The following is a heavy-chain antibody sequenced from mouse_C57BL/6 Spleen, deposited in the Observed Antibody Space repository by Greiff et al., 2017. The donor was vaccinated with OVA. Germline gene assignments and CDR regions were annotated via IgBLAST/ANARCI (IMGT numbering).Heavy chain of an antibody. CDR2: FYPGSGGR. Sequence: QVQLQQSGAELVKPGASVKLSCKASGYTFTEYTIHWVKQRPGQGLEWIGWFYPGSGGRKYNEKFKDKATLTADKSSSTVYMELSRLTSEDSAVYFCARHGFYYDYDPAWFAYWGQGTLVTVSA. CDR1: GYTFTEYT. D-gene: IGHD2-4*01. V-gene: IGHV1-62-2*01. CDR3: ARHGFYYDYDPAWFAY. J-gene: IGHJ3*01.